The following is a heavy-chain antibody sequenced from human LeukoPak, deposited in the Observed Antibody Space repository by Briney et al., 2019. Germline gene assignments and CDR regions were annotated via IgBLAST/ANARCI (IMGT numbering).Heavy chain of an antibody. CDR3: ARGPYDGTYYFDS. J-gene: IGHJ4*02. CDR1: GGSFSNYA. D-gene: IGHD3-16*01. Sequence: GASVKVSCKTSGGSFSNYAITRVRQAPGQGLEWMGRIIPMRDITNYAQNFQDRVTITADKSTTTVYMSEDMAVYFCARGPYDGTYYFDSWGQGTLVTVSS. V-gene: IGHV1-69*04. CDR2: IIPMRDIT.